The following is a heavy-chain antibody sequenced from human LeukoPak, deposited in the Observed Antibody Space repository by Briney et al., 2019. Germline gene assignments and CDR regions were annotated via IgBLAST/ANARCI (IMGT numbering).Heavy chain of an antibody. V-gene: IGHV3-23*01. CDR1: GSTFATNT. Sequence: PGGSRGPSFPPSGSTFATNTMNWVRQPPGKGLEWVPPITGSGANTYYADSVKGRFTISRDNSKNTLYLQMNSLRAEDTAIYYCAKDVAGSGSYGFDYWGQGTLVTVSS. J-gene: IGHJ4*02. CDR3: AKDVAGSGSYGFDY. CDR2: ITGSGANT. D-gene: IGHD1-26*01.